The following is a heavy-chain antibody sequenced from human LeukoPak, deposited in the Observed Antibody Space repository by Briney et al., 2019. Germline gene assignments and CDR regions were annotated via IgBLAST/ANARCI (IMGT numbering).Heavy chain of an antibody. Sequence: GGSLRLSCTASGFTFSSYSMNWVRQAPGKGLEWVSSISSSSSYIYYADSVKGRFTISRDNAKNSLYLQMNSLRAEDTAVYYCARVIRAAAGIGDYWGQGTLVTVSS. CDR2: ISSSSSYI. J-gene: IGHJ4*02. D-gene: IGHD6-13*01. V-gene: IGHV3-21*01. CDR3: ARVIRAAAGIGDY. CDR1: GFTFSSYS.